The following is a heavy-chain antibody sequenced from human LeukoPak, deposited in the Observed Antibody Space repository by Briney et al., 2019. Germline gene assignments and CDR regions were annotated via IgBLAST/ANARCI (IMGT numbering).Heavy chain of an antibody. CDR2: ISGRGSSI. V-gene: IGHV3-48*03. CDR3: ARGALLKYQLAIDY. D-gene: IGHD2-2*01. Sequence: GRSLRLSCAVSGFTFSSYEMNWVRQAPGEGLEWVSYISGRGSSIYYADSVKGRFTTSRDNPKNSLYLQMNSLRAEDTAMYYCARGALLKYQLAIDYWGLGTLVTVSS. CDR1: GFTFSSYE. J-gene: IGHJ4*02.